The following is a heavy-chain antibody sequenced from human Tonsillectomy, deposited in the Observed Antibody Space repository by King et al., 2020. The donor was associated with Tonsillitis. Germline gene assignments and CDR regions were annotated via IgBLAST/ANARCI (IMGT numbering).Heavy chain of an antibody. CDR1: GGSISSYY. Sequence: VQLQESGPGLVKPSETLSLTCTVSGGSISSYYWSWIRQPPGKGLEWIGYIYYSGSTNYNPSLKSRVTISVDTSKNQFSLKLSSVTAADTAVYYCARDCGYSSGWYDYWGQGTLVTVSS. V-gene: IGHV4-59*01. J-gene: IGHJ4*02. D-gene: IGHD6-19*01. CDR2: IYYSGST. CDR3: ARDCGYSSGWYDY.